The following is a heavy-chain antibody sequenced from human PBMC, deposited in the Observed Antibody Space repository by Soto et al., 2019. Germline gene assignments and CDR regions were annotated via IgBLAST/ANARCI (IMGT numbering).Heavy chain of an antibody. J-gene: IGHJ4*02. V-gene: IGHV3-15*07. CDR2: IKSKTDGGTT. Sequence: GGSLRLSWAASGFTFSNAWMNWVRQAPGKGLEWVGRIKSKTDGGTTDYAAPVKGRFTISRDDSKNTLYLQMNSLKTEDTAVYYCTTRIAAHPGGVDYWGQGTLVTVSS. CDR3: TTRIAAHPGGVDY. D-gene: IGHD6-13*01. CDR1: GFTFSNAW.